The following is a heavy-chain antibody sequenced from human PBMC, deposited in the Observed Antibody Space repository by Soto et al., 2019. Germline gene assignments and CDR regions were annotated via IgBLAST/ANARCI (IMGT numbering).Heavy chain of an antibody. J-gene: IGHJ4*02. CDR3: VRDDFGVGMDY. CDR2: INPNSGGT. Sequence: ASVKVSCKASGYTFTCYYMHWVRQAPGQGLEWMGWINPNSGGTNYAQKFQGWVTMTRDTSISTAYMELSRLRAEDMAMYYCVRDDFGVGMDYWGLGTLVTVSS. D-gene: IGHD3-3*01. V-gene: IGHV1-2*04. CDR1: GYTFTCYY.